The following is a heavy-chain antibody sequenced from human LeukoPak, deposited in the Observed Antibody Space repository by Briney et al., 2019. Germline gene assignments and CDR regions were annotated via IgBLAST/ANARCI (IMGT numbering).Heavy chain of an antibody. V-gene: IGHV4-4*02. CDR1: GGSISSSNW. D-gene: IGHD2-21*01. CDR2: IYHSGST. Sequence: NASETLSLTCAVSGGSISSSNWWSWVRQPPGKGLEWIGEIYHSGSTNYNPSLKSRVTISVDKSKNQFSLTLNSVTAADTAVYYCARGGDYADKRWFDPWGQGTLVTVSS. CDR3: ARGGDYADKRWFDP. J-gene: IGHJ5*02.